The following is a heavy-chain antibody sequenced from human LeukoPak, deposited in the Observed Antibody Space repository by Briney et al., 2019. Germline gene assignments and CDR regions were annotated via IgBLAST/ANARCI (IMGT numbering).Heavy chain of an antibody. V-gene: IGHV3-23*01. D-gene: IGHD6-13*01. CDR2: ISGSGGST. CDR1: GFTFSSYA. CDR3: AKSPTTGYSSSANWFDP. J-gene: IGHJ5*02. Sequence: TGGSLRLSCAASGFTFSSYAMSWVRQAPGKGLEWVSAISGSGGSTYYADSVKGRFTISRDNSKNTLYLQMNSLRAEDTAVYYCAKSPTTGYSSSANWFDPWGQGTLVTVSS.